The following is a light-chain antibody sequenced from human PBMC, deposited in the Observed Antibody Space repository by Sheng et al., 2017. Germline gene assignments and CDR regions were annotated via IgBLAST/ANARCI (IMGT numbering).Light chain of an antibody. CDR3: QQYNNWPPWT. J-gene: IGKJ1*01. CDR1: QSLSYN. Sequence: EIVMTQSPATLSVSPGERATLSCRASQSLSYNLAWYQQKPGQAPRLIIYGASTRATGIPARFSGSGSGTEFTLTISSLQSEDFAVYYCQQYNNWPPWTFGQGTKVEIK. CDR2: GAS. V-gene: IGKV3-15*01.